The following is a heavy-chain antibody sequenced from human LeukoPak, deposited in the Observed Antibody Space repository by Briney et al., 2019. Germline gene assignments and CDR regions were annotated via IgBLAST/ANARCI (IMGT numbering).Heavy chain of an antibody. D-gene: IGHD1-1*01. CDR2: TYCRSKWYN. CDR1: GDSVSSNSAA. V-gene: IGHV6-1*01. Sequence: SQTLSLTCAISGDSVSSNSAAWSWIRQPPSRGLEWLGRTYCRSKWYNDYAVSVKSRISINPDTSKNQFSLQLNSVTPEDTAVYYCARDPGSGTPRDALDVWGQGITVTVSS. CDR3: ARDPGSGTPRDALDV. J-gene: IGHJ3*01.